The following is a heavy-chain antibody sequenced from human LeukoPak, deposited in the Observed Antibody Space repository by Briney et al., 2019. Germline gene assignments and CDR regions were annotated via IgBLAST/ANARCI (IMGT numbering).Heavy chain of an antibody. CDR1: GFTFSSYS. CDR2: ISSSSSYI. CDR3: ARTMVRGVIVLDY. Sequence: GGSLRLSCAASGFTFSSYSMNWVRQAPGKGLEWVSSISSSSSYIYYADSVKGRFTISRDNAKNSLYLQMNSLRAEDTAVYYCARTMVRGVIVLDYWGQGTLVTVSS. D-gene: IGHD3-10*01. V-gene: IGHV3-21*01. J-gene: IGHJ4*02.